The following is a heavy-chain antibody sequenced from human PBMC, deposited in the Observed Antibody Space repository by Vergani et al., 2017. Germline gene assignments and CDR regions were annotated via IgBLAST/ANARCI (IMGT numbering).Heavy chain of an antibody. Sequence: QVPLVQSGAEVKKPGASVKVSCKASGYPFTSYYMHWVRQAPGQGLEWMGIITPSGGSTSYAQKFQGRVTMTRDTSTSTDYMELSSLRPEDTAVYYCARDQDEFNSSIRWFDPWGQGTLVTVSS. CDR3: ARDQDEFNSSIRWFDP. CDR1: GYPFTSYY. V-gene: IGHV1-46*01. J-gene: IGHJ5*02. CDR2: ITPSGGST. D-gene: IGHD6-13*01.